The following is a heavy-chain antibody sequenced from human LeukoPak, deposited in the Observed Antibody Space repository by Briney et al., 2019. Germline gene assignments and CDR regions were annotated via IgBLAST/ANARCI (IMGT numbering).Heavy chain of an antibody. V-gene: IGHV3-48*01. J-gene: IGHJ4*02. Sequence: GSLRLSCVASGFTFSSYSMNWVRQAPGKGLEWVSYITRSSSAKFYADSVKGRFTISRDNAENLLYLQMNSLRAEDTAVYYCTRDQEGSDYWGQGTLVTVSS. CDR3: TRDQEGSDY. CDR1: GFTFSSYS. CDR2: ITRSSSAK.